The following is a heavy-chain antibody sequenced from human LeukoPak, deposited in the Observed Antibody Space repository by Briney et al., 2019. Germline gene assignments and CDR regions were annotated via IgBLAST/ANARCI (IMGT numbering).Heavy chain of an antibody. V-gene: IGHV3-23*01. D-gene: IGHD4/OR15-4a*01. J-gene: IGHJ5*02. CDR3: AKDYSIAMVPSNWFDP. CDR2: ISGSGGST. CDR1: GFTFSSYA. Sequence: GGSLRLSCAASGFTFSSYAMSWVRQAPGKGLEWVSAISGSGGSTYYADSVKGRFTISRDNSKNTLYLQMNSLTAEDTAVYYCAKDYSIAMVPSNWFDPWGQGTLVTVSS.